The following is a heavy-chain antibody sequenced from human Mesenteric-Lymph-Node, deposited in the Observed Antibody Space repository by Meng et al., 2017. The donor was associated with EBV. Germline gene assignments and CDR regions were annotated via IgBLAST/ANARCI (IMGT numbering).Heavy chain of an antibody. CDR3: AYCSGGNCYSFDY. V-gene: IGHV4-30-4*01. CDR2: IYHSGST. Sequence: VQLQAAGPGLVNPYQTLSLTCAVSGVSTSNGGYYWSWIRQPPGKGLEWIGYIYHSGSTYYNPSLESRVTISLDTSKNQFPLKLSSVTAADTAVYYCAYCSGGNCYSFDYWGQGTLVTVSS. CDR1: GVSTSNGGYY. J-gene: IGHJ4*02. D-gene: IGHD2-15*01.